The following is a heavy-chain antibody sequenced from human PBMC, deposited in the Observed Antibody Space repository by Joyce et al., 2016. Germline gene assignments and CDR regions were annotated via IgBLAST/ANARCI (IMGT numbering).Heavy chain of an antibody. CDR2: ITEAGST. CDR1: GGSFSDYY. V-gene: IGHV4-34*01. Sequence: QVQLQQWGAGLLKPSETLSLTCGFSGGSFSDYYWTRIRQSPGKGLEWIGEITEAGSTNYIPSLKSRVTISIDTSKNQFSLNLSSVTAADTGMYYCTTRGYSSNWYFGFWGQGALVTVSS. CDR3: TTRGYSSNWYFGF. D-gene: IGHD6-13*01. J-gene: IGHJ4*02.